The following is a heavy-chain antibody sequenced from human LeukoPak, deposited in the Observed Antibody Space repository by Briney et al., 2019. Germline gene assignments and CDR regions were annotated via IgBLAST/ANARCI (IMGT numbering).Heavy chain of an antibody. V-gene: IGHV1-46*01. CDR3: ARDTTYYYDSSGYHDAFDI. J-gene: IGHJ3*02. CDR1: GYTFTDFG. CDR2: INPSGGTT. D-gene: IGHD3-22*01. Sequence: ASVKVSCKASGYTFTDFGISWVRQAPGQGLQWVATINPSGGTTSYAEKFQGRVTVTRDTATSKVYMELSSLRSEDTAVYYCARDTTYYYDSSGYHDAFDIWGQGTMVTVSS.